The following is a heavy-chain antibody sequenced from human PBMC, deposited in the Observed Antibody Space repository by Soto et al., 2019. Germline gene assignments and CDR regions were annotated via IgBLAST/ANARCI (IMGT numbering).Heavy chain of an antibody. J-gene: IGHJ4*02. D-gene: IGHD1-26*01. V-gene: IGHV3-30-3*01. CDR3: ARGASGELRPGY. Sequence: QVQLVESGGGVVQPGRSLRLSCAASGFTFSSYAMHWVRQAPGKGLERVAVISYDGSNKYYADSVKGRFTISRDNSKNTLYLQMNSLRAEDTAVYYCARGASGELRPGYWGQGTLVTVSS. CDR2: ISYDGSNK. CDR1: GFTFSSYA.